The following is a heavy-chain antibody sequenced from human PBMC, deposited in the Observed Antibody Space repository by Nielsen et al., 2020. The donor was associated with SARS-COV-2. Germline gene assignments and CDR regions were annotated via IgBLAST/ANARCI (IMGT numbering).Heavy chain of an antibody. CDR2: ITGSGDNT. D-gene: IGHD2-2*01. CDR3: AKGSDCSSTSCPGDYYYGMDV. Sequence: GESLKISCAASGFTFNNYAMSWVRQAPGKGLEWVSGITGSGDNTYYADSVKGRFTITRDISKNTLYLQVNSLRAEDTAVYYCAKGSDCSSTSCPGDYYYGMDVWGQGTTVTVSS. V-gene: IGHV3-23*01. J-gene: IGHJ6*02. CDR1: GFTFNNYA.